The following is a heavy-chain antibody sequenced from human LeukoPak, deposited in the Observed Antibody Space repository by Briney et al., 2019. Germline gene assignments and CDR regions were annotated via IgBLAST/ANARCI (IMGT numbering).Heavy chain of an antibody. J-gene: IGHJ4*02. V-gene: IGHV3-48*03. D-gene: IGHD6-13*01. Sequence: GGALRLSCAASGFTFSSYEMNWVREAPGKGREWVSYISRSGFNIYYAESVNGRFTNSRDTAKNSLYLQMNSLRAEDTAVYYCARASLAAAGTGEFDYWGQGTLVTVSS. CDR2: ISRSGFNI. CDR1: GFTFSSYE. CDR3: ARASLAAAGTGEFDY.